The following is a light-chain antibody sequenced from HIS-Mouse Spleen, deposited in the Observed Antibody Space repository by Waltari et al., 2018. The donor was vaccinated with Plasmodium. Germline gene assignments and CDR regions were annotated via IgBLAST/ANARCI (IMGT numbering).Light chain of an antibody. CDR2: GAS. J-gene: IGKJ1*01. Sequence: EIVLTQSPGTLSLSPGERATLSCRASQSVSSSYLAWYQQKPGQAPRLLIYGASSRANGIPDRFSGSGSGTDFTLTISRLEPEDFAVYYCQQYGSSPPSWTFGKGKKGE. V-gene: IGKV3-20*01. CDR1: QSVSSSY. CDR3: QQYGSSPPSWT.